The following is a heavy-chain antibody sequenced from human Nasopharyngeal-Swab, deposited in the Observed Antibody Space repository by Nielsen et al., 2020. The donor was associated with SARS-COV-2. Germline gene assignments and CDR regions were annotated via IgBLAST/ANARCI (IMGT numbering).Heavy chain of an antibody. D-gene: IGHD2/OR15-2a*01. CDR1: GGSFSGYY. J-gene: IGHJ6*03. CDR3: ARALWKKSYYYYMDV. Sequence: SETLSLTCAVYGGSFSGYYWSWIRQPPGKGLEWIGEINHSRSTNYNPSLKSRVTISIDTSKNQFSLKLSSVTAADTAVYYCARALWKKSYYYYMDVWGKGTTVTVSS. CDR2: INHSRST. V-gene: IGHV4-34*01.